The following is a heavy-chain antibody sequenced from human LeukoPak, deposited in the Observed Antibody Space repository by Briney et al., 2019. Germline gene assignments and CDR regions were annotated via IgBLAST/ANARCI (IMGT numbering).Heavy chain of an antibody. Sequence: GGSLRLSCAASGFTFSSYWMSWVRQAPGKGLEWVANIKQDGSEKYYVDSVKGRFTISRDNAKNTLYLQMNSLRAEDTAVYYCARVGYSSGWYWGATHYFDYWGQGTLVTVSS. CDR2: IKQDGSEK. J-gene: IGHJ4*02. V-gene: IGHV3-7*01. CDR1: GFTFSSYW. CDR3: ARVGYSSGWYWGATHYFDY. D-gene: IGHD6-19*01.